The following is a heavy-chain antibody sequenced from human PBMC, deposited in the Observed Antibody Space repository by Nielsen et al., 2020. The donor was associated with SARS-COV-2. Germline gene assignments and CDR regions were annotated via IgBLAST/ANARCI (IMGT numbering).Heavy chain of an antibody. Sequence: ASVKVSCKTSGYSFTNYIITWVRQAPGQGLEWMGWISPYNGNTHYSQNMQDRVTMTRDTSISTAYMELGSLTSDDTAVYYCVANGYGIYWGQGTLVAVSS. CDR2: ISPYNGNT. CDR1: GYSFTNYI. D-gene: IGHD5-18*01. V-gene: IGHV1-18*01. J-gene: IGHJ4*02. CDR3: VANGYGIY.